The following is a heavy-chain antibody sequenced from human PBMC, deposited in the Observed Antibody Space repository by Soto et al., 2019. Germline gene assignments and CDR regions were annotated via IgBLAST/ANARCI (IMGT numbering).Heavy chain of an antibody. CDR1: GASITSSEW. CDR2: IYHGGTT. D-gene: IGHD2-2*01. Sequence: PSETLSLTCAVSGASITSSEWWNWVRQPPGRGLEWTGDIYHGGTTNYNPSLKSRVTISVDKSKNQFTLKLNFVTAADTAVYYCARHVCSTTRCSTYFVYWGQGALVTVSS. CDR3: ARHVCSTTRCSTYFVY. V-gene: IGHV4-4*02. J-gene: IGHJ4*02.